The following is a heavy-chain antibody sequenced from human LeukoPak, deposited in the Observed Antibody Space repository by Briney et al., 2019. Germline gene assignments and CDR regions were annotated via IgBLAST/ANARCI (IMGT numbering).Heavy chain of an antibody. CDR1: GGSFSGYY. Sequence: PSETLSLTCAVYGGSFSGYYWSWIRQPPGKGLEWIEEINHSGSTNYNPSLKSRVTISVDTSKNQFSLKLSSVTAADTAVYYCARGGAVADFVYYYYGMDVWGQGTTVTVSS. V-gene: IGHV4-34*01. CDR3: ARGGAVADFVYYYYGMDV. J-gene: IGHJ6*02. D-gene: IGHD6-19*01. CDR2: INHSGST.